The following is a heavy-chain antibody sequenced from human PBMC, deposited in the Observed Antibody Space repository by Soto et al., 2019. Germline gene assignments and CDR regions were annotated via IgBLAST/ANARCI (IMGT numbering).Heavy chain of an antibody. J-gene: IGHJ3*02. D-gene: IGHD6-19*01. CDR2: MNPNSGNT. V-gene: IGHV1-8*01. CDR1: VYTFTSYA. Sequence: QVQLVQSGAEVKKPGASVKVSCKASVYTFTSYAINWVRQATGQGLEWMGWMNPNSGNTGYAQKFQGRVTMTLNTSISTAYMELSSLRSEDTTVYYCASRNSGWYVDDFYIWGQGTMVTVYS. CDR3: ASRNSGWYVDDFYI.